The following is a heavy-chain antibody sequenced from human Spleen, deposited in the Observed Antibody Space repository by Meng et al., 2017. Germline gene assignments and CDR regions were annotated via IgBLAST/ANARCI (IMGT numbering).Heavy chain of an antibody. CDR2: ISQGSGRT. CDR3: VRNEGYSFGA. CDR1: GDSISSRDW. Sequence: QLQGPGPGLWEPSGTLSLTCAVSGDSISSRDWWSWVRQPPGKGLEWIGEISQGSGRTNYNPSLKSRVTISLDKSKNQFSLNVNSVTAADTAVYYCVRNEGYSFGAWGQGTLVTVSS. V-gene: IGHV4-4*02. D-gene: IGHD2-21*01. J-gene: IGHJ5*02.